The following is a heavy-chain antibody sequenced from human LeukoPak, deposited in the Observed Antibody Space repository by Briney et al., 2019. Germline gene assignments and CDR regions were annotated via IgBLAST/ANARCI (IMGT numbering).Heavy chain of an antibody. CDR3: ARRYCSSTFCHGAFDI. CDR1: GYTFTTYW. D-gene: IGHD2-2*01. Sequence: GESLKISCKGSGYTFTTYWIGWVRQMPGKGLEWMGIVSPGDSDTRYSPSFQGQVTISADKSIGTAYLQWSSLKASDTAMYYCARRYCSSTFCHGAFDIWGQGTMVTVSS. CDR2: VSPGDSDT. V-gene: IGHV5-51*01. J-gene: IGHJ3*02.